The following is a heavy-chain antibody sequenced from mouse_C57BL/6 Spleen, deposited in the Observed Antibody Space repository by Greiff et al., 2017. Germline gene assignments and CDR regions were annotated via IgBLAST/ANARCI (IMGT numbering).Heavy chain of an antibody. Sequence: VKLQESGAELVKPGASVKLSCKASGYTFTEYTIHWVKQRSGQGLEWIGWFYPGSGSIKYNEKFKDKATLTADKSSSTVYMELSRLTSEDSAVYFCARHEAYGNYRYYAMDYWGQGTSVTFSS. J-gene: IGHJ4*01. CDR1: GYTFTEYT. D-gene: IGHD2-1*01. CDR3: ARHEAYGNYRYYAMDY. V-gene: IGHV1-62-2*01. CDR2: FYPGSGSI.